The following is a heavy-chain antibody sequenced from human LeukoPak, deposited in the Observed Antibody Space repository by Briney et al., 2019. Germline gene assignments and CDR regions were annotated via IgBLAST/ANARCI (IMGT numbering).Heavy chain of an antibody. CDR3: ARDGSGWYREYWLDP. CDR2: ISYDGSNK. CDR1: GFTFSSYA. D-gene: IGHD6-19*01. J-gene: IGHJ5*02. Sequence: PGRSLRLSCAASGFTFSSYAMHWVRQAPGKGLEWVAVISYDGSNKYYADSVKGRFTISRDNSKNTLYLQMNSLRAEDTAVYYCARDGSGWYREYWLDPWGQGTLVTVSS. V-gene: IGHV3-30-3*01.